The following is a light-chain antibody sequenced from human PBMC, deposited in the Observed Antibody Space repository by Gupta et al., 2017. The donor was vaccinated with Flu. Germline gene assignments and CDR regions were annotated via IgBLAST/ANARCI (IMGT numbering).Light chain of an antibody. CDR1: ENINGF. V-gene: IGKV1-39*01. CDR3: QQTDRIPYT. Sequence: PSSLSASVGDRVTLTCRASENINGFLNWYQQKPGKAPILLISGASDLQGGVPSRFSGSGSGTELTLTISSLQPEDFATYYCQQTDRIPYTFGQGTKLEIK. CDR2: GAS. J-gene: IGKJ2*01.